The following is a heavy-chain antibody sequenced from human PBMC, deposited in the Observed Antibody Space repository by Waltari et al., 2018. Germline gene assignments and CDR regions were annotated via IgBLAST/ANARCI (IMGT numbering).Heavy chain of an antibody. D-gene: IGHD2-21*01. J-gene: IGHJ4*02. CDR3: ATAQAYCGGDCSTDY. Sequence: QVQLVQSGAEVKKPGASVKVSCQVSGYTLTELSMHWVRQAPGKGREWMGGFDPEDGETIYAQKFQGRVTMTEDTSTDTAYMELSSLRSEDTAVYYCATAQAYCGGDCSTDYWGQGTLVTVSS. CDR2: FDPEDGET. CDR1: GYTLTELS. V-gene: IGHV1-24*01.